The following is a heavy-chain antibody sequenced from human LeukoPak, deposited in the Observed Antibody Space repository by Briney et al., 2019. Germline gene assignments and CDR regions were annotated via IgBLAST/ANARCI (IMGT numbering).Heavy chain of an antibody. CDR2: INPSGGST. V-gene: IGHV1-46*01. J-gene: IGHJ6*02. D-gene: IGHD2-2*01. CDR3: ARERYCSSTSCSGYYYYYYGMDV. Sequence: ASVKVSCKASGYTFTSYYMHWVRQAPGQGLEWMGIINPSGGSTSYAQKFQGRVTMTRDTSTSTVYMELSSLRSEDTAVYYCARERYCSSTSCSGYYYYYYGMDVWGQGTTVTVSS. CDR1: GYTFTSYY.